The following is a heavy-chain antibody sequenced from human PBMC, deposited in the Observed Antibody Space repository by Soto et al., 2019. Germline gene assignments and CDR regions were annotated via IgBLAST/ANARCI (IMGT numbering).Heavy chain of an antibody. CDR2: IYYSGST. CDR1: GGSINNYF. J-gene: IGHJ4*02. CDR3: ARRNNWNGV. Sequence: PSETLSLTCTVSGGSINNYFWSWIRQPPGKGLEWIGFIYYSGSTNYNPSLKSRVTMSVDTSKEQFSLKLSSVTAADTAVYYCARRNNWNGVWGQGTLVTVSS. D-gene: IGHD1-20*01. V-gene: IGHV4-59*08.